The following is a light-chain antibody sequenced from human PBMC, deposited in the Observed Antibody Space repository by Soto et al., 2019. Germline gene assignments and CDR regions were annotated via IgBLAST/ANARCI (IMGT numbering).Light chain of an antibody. V-gene: IGKV1-5*03. CDR2: KAS. CDR1: QTISSW. Sequence: DIQMTQSPSTLSGSVGDRVTITCRASQTISSWLAWYQQKPGKAPKLLIYKASTLKSGVPSRFSGSGSGTEFTLTISSLQPDGFATYYCQHYNSYSGAFGQGTKVDIK. CDR3: QHYNSYSGA. J-gene: IGKJ1*01.